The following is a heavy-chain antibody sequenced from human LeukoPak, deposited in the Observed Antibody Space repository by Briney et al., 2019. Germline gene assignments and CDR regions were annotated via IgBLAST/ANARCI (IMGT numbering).Heavy chain of an antibody. J-gene: IGHJ4*02. Sequence: GGSLRLSCAASGNYWMHWVRQAPGKGLVWVSHVNSDGSWTSHADSVKGRFTISKDNAKNTVYLQMNNLRTEDTAVYYCVSFYETNWGRGTLVAVSS. V-gene: IGHV3-74*01. CDR3: VSFYETN. D-gene: IGHD2-2*01. CDR1: GNYW. CDR2: VNSDGSWT.